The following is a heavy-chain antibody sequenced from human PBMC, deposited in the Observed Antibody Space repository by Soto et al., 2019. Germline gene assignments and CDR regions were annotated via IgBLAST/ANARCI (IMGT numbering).Heavy chain of an antibody. CDR3: AKNSENYGDSRYDS. J-gene: IGHJ4*02. CDR1: GFTFNNYA. CDR2: IRSSGGNT. D-gene: IGHD4-17*01. Sequence: EVQLLESGGGLVQPGGSLRLSCVSSGFTFNNYAMSWVRQAPGKGLEWVSSIRSSGGNTYYADSMKGRFTISRDNSKNTLDLQMNSLRAEDTAVYYCAKNSENYGDSRYDSWGQGILVTVSS. V-gene: IGHV3-23*01.